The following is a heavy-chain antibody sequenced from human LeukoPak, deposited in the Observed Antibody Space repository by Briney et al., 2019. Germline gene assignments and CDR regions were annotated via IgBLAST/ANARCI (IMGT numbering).Heavy chain of an antibody. D-gene: IGHD5/OR15-5a*01. V-gene: IGHV1-46*01. CDR1: GYTFTSYY. Sequence: SVKMSCKASGYTFTSYYMHWVRQAPGQGLEWMGIINPSGGSTSYAQKFGEGVTMTRDTSTSTVYMELSSLRSEDTAVYYCASRGLYDWLDYWGQGTLVADPS. J-gene: IGHJ4*02. CDR3: ASRGLYDWLDY. CDR2: INPSGGST.